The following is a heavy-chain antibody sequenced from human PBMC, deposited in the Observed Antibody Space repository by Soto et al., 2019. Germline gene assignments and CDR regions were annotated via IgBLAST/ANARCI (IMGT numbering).Heavy chain of an antibody. V-gene: IGHV3-7*01. D-gene: IGHD1-26*01. CDR3: CHTWV. CDR2: INEDGSEE. CDR1: GFSISDYW. Sequence: EVQMVESGGGLVQPGGSLRLSCAASGFSISDYWMSWVRQAQGKGLEWVGNINEDGSEENYVDSVKGRFTISRDNARNSLYLQMNSLRVEDTAVYYCCHTWVGGQGTLVTVSS. J-gene: IGHJ4*02.